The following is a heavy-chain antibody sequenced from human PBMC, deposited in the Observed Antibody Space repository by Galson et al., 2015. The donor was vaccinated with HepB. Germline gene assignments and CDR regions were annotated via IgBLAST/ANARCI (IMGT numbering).Heavy chain of an antibody. CDR1: GFSFSTLW. J-gene: IGHJ4*02. CDR3: TTAQGDY. V-gene: IGHV3-7*03. CDR2: IKPDGGET. Sequence: SLRLSCAASGFSFSTLWMTWVRPTPGKGLEWVANIKPDGGETVYVDSVKGRFTISRDNAKNSLYLQMNSLKTEDTAVYYCTTAQGDYWGQGTLVTVSS.